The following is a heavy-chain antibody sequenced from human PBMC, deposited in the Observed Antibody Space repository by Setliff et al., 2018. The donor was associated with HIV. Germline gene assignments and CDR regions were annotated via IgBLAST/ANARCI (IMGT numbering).Heavy chain of an antibody. CDR1: DGSISSHY. CDR3: ARAGYYGSTSYWEYFQH. J-gene: IGHJ1*01. Sequence: PSETLSLTCTVSDGSISSHYWSWIRQPPGKGLEWIGSIYYNGITNYNPSLKSRVTVSVDTSKNQFSLKLSSVTAADTAVYYCARAGYYGSTSYWEYFQHWGQGTLVTVSS. V-gene: IGHV4-59*11. D-gene: IGHD3-22*01. CDR2: IYYNGIT.